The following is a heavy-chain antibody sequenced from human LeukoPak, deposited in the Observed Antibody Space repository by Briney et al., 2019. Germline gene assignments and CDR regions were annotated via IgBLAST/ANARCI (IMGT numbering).Heavy chain of an antibody. V-gene: IGHV3-33*01. D-gene: IGHD3-16*01. J-gene: IGHJ4*02. CDR1: GFTFSSYG. CDR2: IWYDGSNK. Sequence: GRSLRLSCAASGFTFSSYGMHWVRQAPGKGLEWVAVIWYDGSNKYYADSVKGRFTISRDNSKNTLYLQMNSLRAEDTAVYYSARDSTVCPFDYWGQGTLVTVSS. CDR3: ARDSTVCPFDY.